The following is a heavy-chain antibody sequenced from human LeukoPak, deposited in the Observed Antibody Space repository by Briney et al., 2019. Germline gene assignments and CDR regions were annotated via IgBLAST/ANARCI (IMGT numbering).Heavy chain of an antibody. V-gene: IGHV3-23*01. J-gene: IGHJ4*02. CDR3: AKYANGGPQDY. CDR1: GFTFSDYL. CDR2: ISGSGGST. Sequence: GGSLRLSCAASGFTFSDYLMSWVRQAPGKGLERVSAISGSGGSTYYGDSVKGRFTISRDNSKNTLYLQMNSLRAEDTAVYYCAKYANGGPQDYWGQGTLVTVSP. D-gene: IGHD2-2*01.